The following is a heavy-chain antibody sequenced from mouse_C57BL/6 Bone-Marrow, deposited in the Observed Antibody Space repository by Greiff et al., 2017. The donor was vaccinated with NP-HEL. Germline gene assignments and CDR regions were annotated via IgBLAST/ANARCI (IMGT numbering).Heavy chain of an antibody. J-gene: IGHJ4*01. CDR3: ARSSITTVSRRAYAMDY. CDR2: INYDGSST. V-gene: IGHV5-16*01. CDR1: GFTFSDYY. Sequence: EVHLVESEGGLVQPGSSMKLSCTASGFTFSDYYMAWVRQVPEKGLEWVANINYDGSSTYYLDSLKSRFIISRDNAKNILYLQMSSLKSEDTATYYCARSSITTVSRRAYAMDYWGQGTSVTVSS. D-gene: IGHD1-1*01.